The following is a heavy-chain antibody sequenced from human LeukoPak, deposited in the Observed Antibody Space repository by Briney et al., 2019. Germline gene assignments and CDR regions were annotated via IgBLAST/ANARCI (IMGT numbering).Heavy chain of an antibody. D-gene: IGHD3-10*01. J-gene: IGHJ4*02. Sequence: KASETLSLTCAVYGGSFSGYYWRWIRQPPGKGLEWIGEINHSGSTNYNPSLKSRVTISVDTSKNQFSLKLSSVTAADTAVYYCARGDYGSGSYFDYWGQGTLVTVSS. CDR1: GGSFSGYY. CDR2: INHSGST. V-gene: IGHV4-34*01. CDR3: ARGDYGSGSYFDY.